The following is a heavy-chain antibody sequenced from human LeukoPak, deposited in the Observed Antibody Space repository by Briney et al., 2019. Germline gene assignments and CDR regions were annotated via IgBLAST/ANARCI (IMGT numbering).Heavy chain of an antibody. J-gene: IGHJ3*02. CDR3: AKDRDGSYDRGPRDAFDI. CDR2: IWYDGSNK. V-gene: IGHV3-33*06. D-gene: IGHD1-26*01. Sequence: GRSLRLSCAASGFTFSSYGMHWVRQAPGKGLEWVAVIWYDGSNKYYADSVKGRFTISRDNSKNTLYLQMNSLRAEDTAVCYCAKDRDGSYDRGPRDAFDIWGQGTMVTVSS. CDR1: GFTFSSYG.